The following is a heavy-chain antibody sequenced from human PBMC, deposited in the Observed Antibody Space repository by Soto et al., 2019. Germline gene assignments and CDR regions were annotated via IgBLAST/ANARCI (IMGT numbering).Heavy chain of an antibody. Sequence: LSLTCTVSGGSISSGGYYWSWIRQHPGKGLEWIGYIYYSGNTYYNPSLKSRVTISVDTSKNQFSLKLSSVTAADTAVYYCARGIAAAGTGLVFDYWGQGTLVTVSS. CDR1: GGSISSGGYY. D-gene: IGHD6-13*01. CDR2: IYYSGNT. CDR3: ARGIAAAGTGLVFDY. J-gene: IGHJ4*02. V-gene: IGHV4-31*03.